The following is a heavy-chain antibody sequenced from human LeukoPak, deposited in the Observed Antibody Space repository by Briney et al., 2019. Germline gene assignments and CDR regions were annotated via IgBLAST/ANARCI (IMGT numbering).Heavy chain of an antibody. CDR2: INPDNGDT. J-gene: IGHJ4*02. CDR1: GYTFTSYY. Sequence: ASVKVSCKASGYTFTSYYMHWVRQAPGQGLEWMGWINPDNGDTRYSQKFQGRLTLTSDTSITTAYLELGSLRFDDTAIFYCATVASVRRFYFDFWGQGTLVTVSS. D-gene: IGHD3-3*01. CDR3: ATVASVRRFYFDF. V-gene: IGHV1-2*02.